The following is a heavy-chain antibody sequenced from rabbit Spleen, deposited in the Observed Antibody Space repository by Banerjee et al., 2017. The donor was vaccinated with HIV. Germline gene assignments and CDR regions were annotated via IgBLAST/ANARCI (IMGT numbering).Heavy chain of an antibody. J-gene: IGHJ3*01. V-gene: IGHV1S40*01. D-gene: IGHD4-2*01. CDR2: INTGSGSA. Sequence: QSLEESGGGLFQPGASLTLTCTASGVSFSSNYYMCWVRQAPGKGLEWIGCINTGSGSAYYASWAKGRFTISKTSSTTVTLQMTSLTAADTATYFCARGYAGVSAYGRLGRLDLWGPGTLVTVS. CDR3: ARGYAGVSAYGRLGRLDL. CDR1: GVSFSSNYY.